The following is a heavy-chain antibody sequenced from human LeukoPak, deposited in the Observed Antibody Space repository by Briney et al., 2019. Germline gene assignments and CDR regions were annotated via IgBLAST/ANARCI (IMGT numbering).Heavy chain of an antibody. CDR2: IYTSGST. J-gene: IGHJ4*02. Sequence: IPSETLSLTCTVSGGSISSYYWSWIRQPAGKGLEWIGRIYTSGSTNYNPSLKSRVTMSVDTSKNQFSLKLSSVTAADTAVYYCARDGTFGGPTYFDYWGQGTLVTVSS. CDR3: ARDGTFGGPTYFDY. D-gene: IGHD3-16*01. CDR1: GGSISSYY. V-gene: IGHV4-4*07.